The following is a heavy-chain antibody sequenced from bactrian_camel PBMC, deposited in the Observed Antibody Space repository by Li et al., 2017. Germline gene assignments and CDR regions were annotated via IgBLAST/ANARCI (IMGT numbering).Heavy chain of an antibody. CDR1: GHTYC. CDR2: LWGGDGST. CDR3: SAEPYGPQSEPYVEM. J-gene: IGHJ4*01. V-gene: IGHV3S6*01. Sequence: HVQLVESGGGLVQPGGSLRLSCSASGHTYCMAWFRQAPGKAREGVAVLWGGDGSTYYSSSVKGRFTISKDSAKTTLYLQMDSLKPDDTAMYYCSAEPYGPQSEPYVEMWGQGTQVTVS. D-gene: IGHD6*01.